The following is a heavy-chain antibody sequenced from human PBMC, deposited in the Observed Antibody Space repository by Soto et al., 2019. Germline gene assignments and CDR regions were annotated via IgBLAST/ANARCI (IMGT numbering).Heavy chain of an antibody. V-gene: IGHV3-33*01. D-gene: IGHD4-17*01. CDR3: ARGDDYGYNTFDY. CDR1: GFTFSSYG. J-gene: IGHJ4*02. CDR2: IWYDGSNK. Sequence: QVQLVESGGGVVQPGRSLRLSCAASGFTFSSYGMHWVRQAPGKGLEWVAVIWYDGSNKYYADSVKGRFTISRDNSKNTLYLQMNSLRAEDTAVYYCARGDDYGYNTFDYWGQGTLVTVSS.